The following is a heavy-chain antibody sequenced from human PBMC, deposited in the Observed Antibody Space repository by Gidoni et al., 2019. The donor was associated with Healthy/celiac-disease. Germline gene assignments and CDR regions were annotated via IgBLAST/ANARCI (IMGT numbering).Heavy chain of an antibody. D-gene: IGHD3-10*01. CDR1: GFTFGRYS. CDR2: ISSSSSCI. J-gene: IGHJ6*02. CDR3: ARDMVRGVIISFWYGIDV. Sequence: VQRVKSGGGMVKPGGSLSRTCAASGFTFGRYSMSWVRPAPGKGRWWVRQVPGKGLEWVSSISSSSSCIYYADPVKGRFTISSDNANNSLFLQMNSLRAEETAVDYCARDMVRGVIISFWYGIDVWGQGTTVTVSS. V-gene: IGHV3-21*01.